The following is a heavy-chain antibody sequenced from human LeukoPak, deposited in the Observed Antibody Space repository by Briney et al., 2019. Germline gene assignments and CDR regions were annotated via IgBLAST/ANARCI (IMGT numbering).Heavy chain of an antibody. D-gene: IGHD6-6*01. Sequence: GGSLRLSCAASGFTFSSYGMHWVRQAPGKGLEWVAVIWYDGSNKYYADSVKGRFTISRDNSKDTLYLQMNSLRAEDTAVYYCARELAARRYFDYWGQGTLVTVSS. CDR2: IWYDGSNK. CDR1: GFTFSSYG. V-gene: IGHV3-33*01. CDR3: ARELAARRYFDY. J-gene: IGHJ4*02.